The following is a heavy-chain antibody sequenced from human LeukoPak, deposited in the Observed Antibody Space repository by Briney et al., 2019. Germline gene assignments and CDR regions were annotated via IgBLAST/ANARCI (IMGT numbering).Heavy chain of an antibody. J-gene: IGHJ4*02. Sequence: GGSVRLSCAASGFTFSTSSLNWARQAPGKGLEWVTSISSSRDYIYYADSVKGRFTITRDNAKNSLYLQMYSLRAEDTAVYYCAREGGFCFGDTCRFFDFWGQGTLVTVSS. CDR2: ISSSRDYI. V-gene: IGHV3-21*01. CDR3: AREGGFCFGDTCRFFDF. CDR1: GFTFSTSS. D-gene: IGHD2-15*01.